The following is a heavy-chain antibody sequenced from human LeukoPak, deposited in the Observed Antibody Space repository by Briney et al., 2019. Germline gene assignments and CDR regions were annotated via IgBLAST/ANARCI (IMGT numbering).Heavy chain of an antibody. J-gene: IGHJ4*02. CDR3: ARAGRVLWFGELSFDY. CDR1: GFTFSSYA. CDR2: ISYDGSNK. V-gene: IGHV3-30-3*01. Sequence: GGSLRLSCAAPGFTFSSYAMHWVRQAPGKGLEWVAVISYDGSNKYYADSVKGRFTISRDNSKNTLYLQMNSLRAEDTAVYYCARAGRVLWFGELSFDYWGQGTLVTVSS. D-gene: IGHD3-10*01.